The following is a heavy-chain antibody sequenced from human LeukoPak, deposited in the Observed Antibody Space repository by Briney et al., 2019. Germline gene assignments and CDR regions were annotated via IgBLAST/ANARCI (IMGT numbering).Heavy chain of an antibody. D-gene: IGHD2-15*01. Sequence: SETLSLTCAVYGGFFSGYYWSWIRQPPGKGLEWIGEINHSGSTNYNPSLKSRVTISVDTSKNQFSLKLSSVTAADTAVYYCARGYCSGGSCYQVDYWGQGTLVTVSS. CDR1: GGFFSGYY. CDR2: INHSGST. CDR3: ARGYCSGGSCYQVDY. J-gene: IGHJ4*02. V-gene: IGHV4-34*01.